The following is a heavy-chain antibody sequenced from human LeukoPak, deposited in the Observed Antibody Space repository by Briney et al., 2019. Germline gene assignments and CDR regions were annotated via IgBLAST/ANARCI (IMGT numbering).Heavy chain of an antibody. J-gene: IGHJ4*02. Sequence: SETLSLTCTVSGGSISSYYWSWIRQPPGKGLEWIGYIYYSGSTNYNPLLKSRVTISVDTSKNQFSLKLSSVTAADTAVYYCARAGQWLTFDYWGQGTLVTVSS. D-gene: IGHD6-19*01. CDR1: GGSISSYY. CDR2: IYYSGST. V-gene: IGHV4-59*01. CDR3: ARAGQWLTFDY.